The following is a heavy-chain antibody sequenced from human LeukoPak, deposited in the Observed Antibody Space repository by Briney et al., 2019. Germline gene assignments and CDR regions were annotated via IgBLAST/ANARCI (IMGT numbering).Heavy chain of an antibody. CDR1: GFTFSSYS. CDR3: ARGRDYYGSGSPPYYYYGMDV. D-gene: IGHD3-10*01. CDR2: ISSSSSYI. Sequence: PGGSLRLSCAASGFTFSSYSMNWVRQAPGKGLEWVSSISSSSSYIYYADSVKGRFTISRDNAKHSLYLQMNSLRAEDTAVYYCARGRDYYGSGSPPYYYYGMDVWGKGTTVTVSS. V-gene: IGHV3-21*01. J-gene: IGHJ6*04.